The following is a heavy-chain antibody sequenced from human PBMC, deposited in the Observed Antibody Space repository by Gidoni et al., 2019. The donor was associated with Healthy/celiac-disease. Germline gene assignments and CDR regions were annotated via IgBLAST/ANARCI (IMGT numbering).Heavy chain of an antibody. CDR2: IKSKTDGGTT. J-gene: IGHJ4*02. Sequence: EVQLVESGGGLVKPGGSLRLSCAASGFTFSNAWMSWVRQAPGKGLEWVGRIKSKTDGGTTDYAAPVKGRFTISRDDSKNTPYLQMNSLKTEDTAVYYCTTDRYDFWSGYYNFDYWGQGTLVTVSS. D-gene: IGHD3-3*01. V-gene: IGHV3-15*01. CDR3: TTDRYDFWSGYYNFDY. CDR1: GFTFSNAW.